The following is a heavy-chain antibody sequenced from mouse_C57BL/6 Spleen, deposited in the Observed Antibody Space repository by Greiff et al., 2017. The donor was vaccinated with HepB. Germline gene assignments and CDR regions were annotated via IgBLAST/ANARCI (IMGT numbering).Heavy chain of an antibody. CDR1: GYSITSGYY. CDR2: ISYDGSN. Sequence: DVQLQESGPGLVKPSQSLSLTCSVTGYSITSGYYWNWIRQFPGNKLEWMGYISYDGSNNYNPSLKNRISITRDTSKNQFFLKLNSVTTEDTATYYCARGTPNYYAMDYWGQGTSVTVSS. CDR3: ARGTPNYYAMDY. V-gene: IGHV3-6*01. J-gene: IGHJ4*01.